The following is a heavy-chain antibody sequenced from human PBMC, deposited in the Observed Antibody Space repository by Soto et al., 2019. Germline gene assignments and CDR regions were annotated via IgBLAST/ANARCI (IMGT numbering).Heavy chain of an antibody. D-gene: IGHD3-10*01. CDR1: GFTFNSYA. CDR2: ISGSGGTT. CDR3: AKDRHYGSGIYSDSYLDY. Sequence: EVQLLESGGGLVQPGGSLRLSCGGSGFTFNSYAMTWVRQAPGKGLEWVSAISGSGGTTYYANSVKGRFTISRDQSKDTLYLQMNSLRAEDTAIYYCAKDRHYGSGIYSDSYLDYWGQGTLFTVSS. V-gene: IGHV3-23*01. J-gene: IGHJ4*02.